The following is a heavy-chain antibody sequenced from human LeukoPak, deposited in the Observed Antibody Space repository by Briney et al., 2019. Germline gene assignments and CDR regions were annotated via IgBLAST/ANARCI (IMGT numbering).Heavy chain of an antibody. CDR3: ARANYYYDSSGYQPDAFDI. D-gene: IGHD3-22*01. J-gene: IGHJ3*02. Sequence: SETLSLTCAVSGGSISSSNWWSWVRQPPGKGLEWIGRIFHTGTTDYKTSLKGRVTISVDTSKNQFSLKLSSVTAADTAVYYCARANYYYDSSGYQPDAFDIWGQGTVVTVSS. V-gene: IGHV4-4*02. CDR2: IFHTGTT. CDR1: GGSISSSNW.